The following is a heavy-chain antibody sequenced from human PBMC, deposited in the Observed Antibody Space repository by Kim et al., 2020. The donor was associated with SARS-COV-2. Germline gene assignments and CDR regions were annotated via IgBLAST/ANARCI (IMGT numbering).Heavy chain of an antibody. CDR3: TRIMITFGGVIALFDY. J-gene: IGHJ4*02. D-gene: IGHD3-16*02. V-gene: IGHV3-49*02. Sequence: SVKGRFTISRDDSKSIAYLQMNSLKTEDTAVYYCTRIMITFGGVIALFDYWGQGTLVTVSS.